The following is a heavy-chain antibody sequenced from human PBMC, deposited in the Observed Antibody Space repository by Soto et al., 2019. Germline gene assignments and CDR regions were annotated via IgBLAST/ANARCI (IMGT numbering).Heavy chain of an antibody. CDR3: ARVWYYDSSGYYAFDY. J-gene: IGHJ4*02. D-gene: IGHD3-22*01. CDR2: ISAYDGQT. Sequence: QVQLVQSGAAVKKPGASVRVSCKASGDGFSNYGFRWVRQATGQGLEGMGWISAYDGQTNYTKKFPGGVTLTIDTSSGTAYMELRSLSSDDTAVYYCARVWYYDSSGYYAFDYWGLGTLVTVSS. CDR1: GDGFSNYG. V-gene: IGHV1-18*01.